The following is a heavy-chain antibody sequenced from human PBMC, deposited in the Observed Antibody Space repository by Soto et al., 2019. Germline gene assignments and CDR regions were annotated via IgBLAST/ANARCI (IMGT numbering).Heavy chain of an antibody. CDR3: ARALIVVVPAAIQYWFDP. V-gene: IGHV1-2*02. Sequence: ASVKVSCKASGYTFTGYYMHWVRQAPGQGLEWMGWINPNSGGTNYAQKFQGRVTMTRDTSISTAYMELSRLRSDDTAVYYCARALIVVVPAAIQYWFDPWGQGTLVSVSS. CDR1: GYTFTGYY. D-gene: IGHD2-2*02. J-gene: IGHJ5*02. CDR2: INPNSGGT.